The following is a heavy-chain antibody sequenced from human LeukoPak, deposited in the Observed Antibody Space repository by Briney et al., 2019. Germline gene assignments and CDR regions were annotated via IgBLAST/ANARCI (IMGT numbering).Heavy chain of an antibody. Sequence: GESLKISCKASGYSFTSYWIGWVRQRPGKGLEWMGIIDPSDSETRYTPSSQGQVTISVDKSLTTAYLQWSSLKASDTAMYFCARHLGYYDSSGYYPWGQGTLVTVSS. V-gene: IGHV5-51*01. J-gene: IGHJ5*02. CDR3: ARHLGYYDSSGYYP. CDR2: IDPSDSET. CDR1: GYSFTSYW. D-gene: IGHD3-22*01.